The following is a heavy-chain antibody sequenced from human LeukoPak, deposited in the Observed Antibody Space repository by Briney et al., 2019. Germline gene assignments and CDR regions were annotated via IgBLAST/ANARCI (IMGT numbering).Heavy chain of an antibody. CDR3: ASYDYGDYARSFDI. Sequence: GGSLRLSCAASGFTITTYAISWVRQATGKGLEWVSGISGSGEKTYYADFAKGRFTISRDTSRNTLYLQMNSLKIEDTAVYYCASYDYGDYARSFDIWGQGTRVTVSS. V-gene: IGHV3-23*01. CDR2: ISGSGEKT. D-gene: IGHD4-17*01. CDR1: GFTITTYA. J-gene: IGHJ3*02.